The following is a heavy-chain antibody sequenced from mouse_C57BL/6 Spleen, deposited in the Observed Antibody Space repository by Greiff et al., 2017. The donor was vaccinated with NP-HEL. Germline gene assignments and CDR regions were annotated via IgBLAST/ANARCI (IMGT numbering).Heavy chain of an antibody. V-gene: IGHV1-82*01. J-gene: IGHJ3*01. D-gene: IGHD2-1*01. CDR1: GYAFSSSW. Sequence: QVQLQQSGPELVKPGASVKISCKASGYAFSSSWMNWVKQRPGKGLEWIGRIYPGDGDTNYNGKFKGKATLTADKSSSTAYMQLSSLTSEDSAVYFCARGRGNSAWFAYWGQGTLVTVSA. CDR3: ARGRGNSAWFAY. CDR2: IYPGDGDT.